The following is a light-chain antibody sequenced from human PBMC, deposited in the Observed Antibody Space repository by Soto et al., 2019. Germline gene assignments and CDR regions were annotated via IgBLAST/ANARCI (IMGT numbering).Light chain of an antibody. CDR3: CSYAGSYTHYV. V-gene: IGLV2-11*01. CDR2: AVS. CDR1: SSDVGGYNY. J-gene: IGLJ1*01. Sequence: QSVLTQPASVSGSPGQSITISCTGTSSDVGGYNYVSWYQHHPGKAPKLMIYAVSNRPSGVPDRISGSKSGNTASLTISGLQAEDEADYYCCSYAGSYTHYVFGTGTKVTVL.